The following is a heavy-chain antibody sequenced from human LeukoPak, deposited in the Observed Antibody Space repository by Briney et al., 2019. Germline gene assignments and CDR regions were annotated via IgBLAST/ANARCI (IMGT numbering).Heavy chain of an antibody. Sequence: SETLSLTYADYGGSFSGYYWSWIRQPPGKGLEWIGEINHSGSTNYNPSLKSRVTISVDTPKNQFSLKLSSVTAADTAVYYCARGVLDDYWGQGTLVTVSS. CDR1: GGSFSGYY. CDR3: ARGVLDDY. J-gene: IGHJ4*02. V-gene: IGHV4-34*01. D-gene: IGHD3-16*01. CDR2: INHSGST.